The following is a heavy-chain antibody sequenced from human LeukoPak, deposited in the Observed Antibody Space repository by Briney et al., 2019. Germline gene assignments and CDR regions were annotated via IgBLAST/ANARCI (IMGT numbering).Heavy chain of an antibody. J-gene: IGHJ6*03. V-gene: IGHV4-39*01. D-gene: IGHD6-13*01. CDR3: ARIAAAGTLYYYYYYMDV. CDR1: SGSISSSSYY. Sequence: SETLSLTCTVSSGSISSSSYYWGWIRQPPGKGLEWIGSIYYSGSTYYNPSLKSRVTISVDTSKNQFSLKLSSVTAADTAVYYCARIAAAGTLYYYYYYMDVWGKGTTVTISS. CDR2: IYYSGST.